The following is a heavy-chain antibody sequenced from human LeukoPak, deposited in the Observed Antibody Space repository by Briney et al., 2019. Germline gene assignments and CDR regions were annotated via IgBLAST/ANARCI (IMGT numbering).Heavy chain of an antibody. CDR1: GFTVSSNY. D-gene: IGHD6-19*01. CDR2: IYSVGST. CDR3: ASTAGYSSGWYS. Sequence: GGSLRLSCAASGFTVSSNYMSWVRQAPGKGLEWVSVIYSVGSTYYADSVKGRFTISRDNSKNTLYLQMNSLRAEDTAVYYCASTAGYSSGWYSWGQGTLVTVSS. J-gene: IGHJ4*02. V-gene: IGHV3-53*01.